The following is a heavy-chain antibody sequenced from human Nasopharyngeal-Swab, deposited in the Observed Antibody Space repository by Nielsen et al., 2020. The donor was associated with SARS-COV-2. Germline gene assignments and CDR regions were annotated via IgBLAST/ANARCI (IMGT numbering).Heavy chain of an antibody. CDR3: ARDKGTSGWFDP. V-gene: IGHV3-11*01. CDR2: ISSSAYSE. D-gene: IGHD6-25*01. Sequence: RQAPGKGLEWVSGISSSAYSEFYVDSVKGRFTISRDNAQNSLYLQMNNLRADDTAVYYCARDKGTSGWFDPWGPGTLVTVSS. J-gene: IGHJ5*02.